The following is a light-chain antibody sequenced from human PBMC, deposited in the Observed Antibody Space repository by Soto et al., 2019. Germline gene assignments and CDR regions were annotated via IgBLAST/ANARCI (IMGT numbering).Light chain of an antibody. V-gene: IGKV1-12*01. CDR2: AAS. CDR3: HQTYNIPWT. J-gene: IGKJ1*01. Sequence: DIQMTQSPSTLPASLGDRVTITWRASQTISTWLAWYQQKPGKAPKLLIYAASSLQSGVPSRFSGSGYGTDFTLTISSLQTEDFATYWCHQTYNIPWTFGQGTKVDIK. CDR1: QTISTW.